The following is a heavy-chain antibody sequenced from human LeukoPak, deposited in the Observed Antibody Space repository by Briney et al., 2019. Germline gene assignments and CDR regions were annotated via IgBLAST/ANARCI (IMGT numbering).Heavy chain of an antibody. CDR2: ISGSGGDT. CDR3: AKLGSYSGYDEGVDY. V-gene: IGHV3-23*01. J-gene: IGHJ4*02. CDR1: GFTFSSYA. Sequence: GGSLRLSCAASGFTFSSYAMNWVRQAPGKGLEWVSISGSGGDTYYADSVKGRFTISRDNSKNTLYLQMNSLRAEDTAVYYCAKLGSYSGYDEGVDYWGQGTLVTVSS. D-gene: IGHD5-12*01.